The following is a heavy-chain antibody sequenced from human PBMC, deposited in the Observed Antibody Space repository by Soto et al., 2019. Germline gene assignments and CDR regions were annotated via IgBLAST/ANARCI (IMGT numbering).Heavy chain of an antibody. CDR3: ARVHDFWSGSPIDP. V-gene: IGHV4-31*03. CDR1: GGSISSGGYY. CDR2: IYYSGST. Sequence: SETLSLTCTVSGGSISSGGYYWSWIRQHPGKGLEWIGYIYYSGSTYYNPSLKSRVTISVDTSKNQFSLKLSSVTAADTAVYYCARVHDFWSGSPIDPWGQGTLVTVSS. D-gene: IGHD3-3*01. J-gene: IGHJ5*02.